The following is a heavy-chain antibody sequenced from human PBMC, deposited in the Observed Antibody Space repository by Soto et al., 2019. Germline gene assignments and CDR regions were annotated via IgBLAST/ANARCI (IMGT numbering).Heavy chain of an antibody. V-gene: IGHV2-26*01. Sequence: QVTLKESGPVLMKPTETLTLTCTVSGFSLSNGVMGVSWIRQPPGRALEWLAHIFSNDDKSYNTSLKSRLTISKDASTTQVVLTMTNMDPVDTATYYCARIQESQRDAFDVWGQGTVVTVSS. CDR1: GFSLSNGVMG. D-gene: IGHD5-18*01. CDR2: IFSNDDK. CDR3: ARIQESQRDAFDV. J-gene: IGHJ3*01.